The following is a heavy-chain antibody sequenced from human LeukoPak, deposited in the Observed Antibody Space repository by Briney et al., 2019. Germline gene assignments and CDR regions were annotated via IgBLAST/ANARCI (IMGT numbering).Heavy chain of an antibody. V-gene: IGHV3-48*03. CDR1: GFTFSSYE. CDR2: ISSSGSTI. Sequence: GGSLRLSCAASGFTFSSYEMNWVRQAPGKGLEWVSHISSSGSTIYYADSVKGRFTISRDNAKNSLYLQMNSLRAEDTAVYYCAKSSYYFDYWGQGTLVTVSS. CDR3: AKSSYYFDY. J-gene: IGHJ4*02.